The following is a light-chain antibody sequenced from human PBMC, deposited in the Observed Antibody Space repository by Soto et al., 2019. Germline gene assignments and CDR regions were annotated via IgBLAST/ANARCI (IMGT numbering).Light chain of an antibody. CDR2: EVT. CDR1: SNDVGAYNY. J-gene: IGLJ1*01. V-gene: IGLV2-8*01. CDR3: GSDAGSDNYV. Sequence: VLPRPASESGSHRPSDPIFRNLTSNDVGAYNYVSWYQQHPGKAPKLIIYEVTKRPSGVPDRFSGSKSGNTASLTVSGLQADDEADYFCGSDAGSDNYVFGTGTKVTVL.